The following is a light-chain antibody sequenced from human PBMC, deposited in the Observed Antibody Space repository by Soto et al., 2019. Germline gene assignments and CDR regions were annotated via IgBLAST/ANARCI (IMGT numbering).Light chain of an antibody. CDR1: SSDVGGYKY. J-gene: IGLJ1*01. CDR3: SSYTSSSSHYV. Sequence: QSVLTQPASVSESPGRSITIYCTGTSSDVGGYKYVSWYQQHPGKAPKLMIYEVSTRPSGVSNRFSGSKSGNTASLTISGLQAEDAADYYCSSYTSSSSHYVFGTGTKVTVL. V-gene: IGLV2-14*01. CDR2: EVS.